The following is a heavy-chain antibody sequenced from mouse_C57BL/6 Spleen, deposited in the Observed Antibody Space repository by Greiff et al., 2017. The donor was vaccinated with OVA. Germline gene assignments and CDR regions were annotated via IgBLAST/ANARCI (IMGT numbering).Heavy chain of an antibody. D-gene: IGHD1-1*01. Sequence: QVQLQQPGAELVRPGSSVKLSCKASGYTFTSYWMDWVKQRPGQGLEWIGNIYPSDSETHYNQKFKDKATLTVDKSSSTAYMQLSSLTSEDSAVYDCERITTVVATDAMDDWGQGTSVTVSS. CDR3: ERITTVVATDAMDD. J-gene: IGHJ4*01. CDR2: IYPSDSET. CDR1: GYTFTSYW. V-gene: IGHV1-61*01.